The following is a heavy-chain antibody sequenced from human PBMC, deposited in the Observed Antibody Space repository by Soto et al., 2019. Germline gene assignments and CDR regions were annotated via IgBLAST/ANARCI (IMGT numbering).Heavy chain of an antibody. J-gene: IGHJ4*02. Sequence: QITLNESGPTVVRPTETLTLTCRFSGFSLTTSGVGVGWIRQSPGKPPEWLALIYWDDDKRYSASLKSRLTITQDTSKNQVVLTVSDLEPTDTATYYCAHRVLRTVFGLVTTTAIYFDFWGQGTPVAVSS. D-gene: IGHD3-3*01. CDR2: IYWDDDK. V-gene: IGHV2-5*02. CDR1: GFSLTTSGVG. CDR3: AHRVLRTVFGLVTTTAIYFDF.